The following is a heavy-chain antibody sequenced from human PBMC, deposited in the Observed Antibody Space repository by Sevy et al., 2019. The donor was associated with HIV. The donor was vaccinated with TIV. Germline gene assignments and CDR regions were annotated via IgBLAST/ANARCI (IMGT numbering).Heavy chain of an antibody. CDR1: GYSFTSYW. Sequence: GESLKISCKGSGYSFTSYWIGWVRQMPGKGLEWMGNIYPGDSDTRYSPSFQGQVTISADKSISTAYLQWSSLKASDTAMYYCARKYYDILTGYYRFDPWGQGTLVTVSS. V-gene: IGHV5-51*01. CDR2: IYPGDSDT. CDR3: ARKYYDILTGYYRFDP. J-gene: IGHJ5*02. D-gene: IGHD3-9*01.